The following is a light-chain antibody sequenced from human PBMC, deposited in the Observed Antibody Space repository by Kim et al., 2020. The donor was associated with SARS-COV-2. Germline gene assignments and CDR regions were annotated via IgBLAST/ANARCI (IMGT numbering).Light chain of an antibody. CDR1: KLGDKY. J-gene: IGLJ7*01. CDR2: QDT. V-gene: IGLV3-1*01. CDR3: QAWDSSTVV. Sequence: SYELTQPPSVSVSPGQTASFTCSGDKLGDKYTSWYQQRPGQSPVLVIYQDTKRPSGIPERFSGSNSGNTATLTISEAQAMDEADYHCQAWDSSTVVFGGGTQLTVL.